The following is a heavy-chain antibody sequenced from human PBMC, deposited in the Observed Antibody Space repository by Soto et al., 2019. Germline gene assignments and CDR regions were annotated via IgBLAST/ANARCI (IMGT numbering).Heavy chain of an antibody. CDR1: GYSFPSHW. CDR2: IHPGDSDI. V-gene: IGHV5-51*01. CDR3: GRRGDYYVLDL. Sequence: EVQLVQSGAEVKKPGESLKISCKASGYSFPSHWIAWVRQMPGKGLEWMGIIHPGDSDIKYNPSFQGQVTISADNSIGTAYLQWRSLKASDTAMYYCGRRGDYYVLDLWGQGTTVTVSS. J-gene: IGHJ6*02.